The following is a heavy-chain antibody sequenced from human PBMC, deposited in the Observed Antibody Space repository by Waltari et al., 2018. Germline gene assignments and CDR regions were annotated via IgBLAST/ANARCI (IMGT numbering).Heavy chain of an antibody. CDR2: IYHSGGT. J-gene: IGHJ4*02. Sequence: QVQLQESGPGLVKPSETLSLTCAVSGYSISSGSYWGWIRQPPGKGLEWMGSIYHSGGTYYNPSLKSRVTISVDTSKNQFSLKLSSVTAADTAVYYCARRYSAKGICFDYWGQGTLVTVSS. V-gene: IGHV4-38-2*01. CDR3: ARRYSAKGICFDY. D-gene: IGHD2-15*01. CDR1: GYSISSGSY.